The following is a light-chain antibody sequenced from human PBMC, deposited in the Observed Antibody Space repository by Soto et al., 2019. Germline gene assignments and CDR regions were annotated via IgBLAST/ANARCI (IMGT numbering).Light chain of an antibody. CDR2: WAS. CDR1: QSVLYSSNNKNY. J-gene: IGKJ4*01. CDR3: QQYYSTLLT. Sequence: DIVMTQSPDFLAVSLGERATINCKSSQSVLYSSNNKNYLAWYQHKPGQPPKLLIYWASTRESGVPDRFSGSGSGTDFTLTISSLQAEDVAVYYCQQYYSTLLTFGGGTKVEIK. V-gene: IGKV4-1*01.